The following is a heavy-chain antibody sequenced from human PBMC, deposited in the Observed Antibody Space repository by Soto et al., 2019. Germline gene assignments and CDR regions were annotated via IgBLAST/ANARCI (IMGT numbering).Heavy chain of an antibody. D-gene: IGHD4-17*01. CDR1: GFTFSGYA. Sequence: EVQLLESGGNLVQPGGSLRLSCSASGFTFSGYAISWVRQAPGKGLEWVSTISDSGGRTYYADSVKGRFTISRDNSKDTLYLQMNSLRAEDAAIYYCAKIMTTVTTPPRGYFDYWGQGTLVTVSS. V-gene: IGHV3-23*01. CDR2: ISDSGGRT. CDR3: AKIMTTVTTPPRGYFDY. J-gene: IGHJ4*02.